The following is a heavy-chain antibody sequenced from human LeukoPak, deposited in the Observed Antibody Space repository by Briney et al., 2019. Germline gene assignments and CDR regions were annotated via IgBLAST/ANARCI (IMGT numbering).Heavy chain of an antibody. CDR1: GGSISSSSSY. CDR3: AHSEDTALVHDAFDI. CDR2: IYWDDDK. J-gene: IGHJ3*02. V-gene: IGHV2-5*02. Sequence: TLSLTCTVSGGSISSSSSYWGWIRQPPGKGLEWLALIYWDDDKRYSPSLKSRLSITKDTSKNQVVLTMTNMDPVDTATYYCAHSEDTALVHDAFDIWGQGTMVTVSS. D-gene: IGHD5-18*01.